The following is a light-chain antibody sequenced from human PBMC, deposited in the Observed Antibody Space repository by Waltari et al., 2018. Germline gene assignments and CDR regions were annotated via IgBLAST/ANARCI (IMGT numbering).Light chain of an antibody. J-gene: IGKJ3*01. CDR2: DAS. Sequence: IQMTQSPSSLPASVGDRVTITCQASQDISNYLNWYQQKPGKAPKLLIYDASNLETGVPSRFSGSGSGTDFTFTISSLQPEDIATYYCQQYDNPFTFGPGTKVDIK. CDR3: QQYDNPFT. CDR1: QDISNY. V-gene: IGKV1-33*01.